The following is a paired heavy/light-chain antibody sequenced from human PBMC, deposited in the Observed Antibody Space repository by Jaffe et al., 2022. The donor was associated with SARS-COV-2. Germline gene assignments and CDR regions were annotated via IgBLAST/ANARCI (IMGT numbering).Heavy chain of an antibody. D-gene: IGHD1-26*01. J-gene: IGHJ3*02. CDR3: ARYTPHRRIVGLTGRAFDI. Sequence: EVQLVESGGGLVQPGRSLRLSCAASGFTFDDYAMHWVRQAPGKGLEWVSGISWNSGTIDYADSVKGRFTISRDNAKNSLSLQMNSLRAEDTALYYCARYTPHRRIVGLTGRAFDIWGQGTLVTVSS. CDR1: GFTFDDYA. CDR2: ISWNSGTI. V-gene: IGHV3-9*01.
Light chain of an antibody. CDR2: GAS. CDR1: QSISSYY. CDR3: QQYGSSPYT. V-gene: IGKV3-20*01. Sequence: EIVLTQSPGTLSLSPGERATLSCRASQSISSYYLAWYQQKPGQAPRLLIYGASSRATGIPDRFSGSGSGTDFSLTISRLEPEDFAVYYCQQYGSSPYTFGQGTKLEIK. J-gene: IGKJ2*01.